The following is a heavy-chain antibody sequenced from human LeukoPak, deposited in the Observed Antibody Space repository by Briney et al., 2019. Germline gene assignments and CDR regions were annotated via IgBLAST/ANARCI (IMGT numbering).Heavy chain of an antibody. CDR2: IYYSGST. CDR3: ASSWNWFDP. V-gene: IGHV4-39*01. CDR1: GGSISSSSYY. J-gene: IGHJ5*02. Sequence: SETLSLTCTVSGGSISSSSYYWGWIRQPPGKGLEWIGNIYYSGSTYYNPSLKSRVTISVDTPKNQFSLRLTSVTAADTAVYYCASSWNWFDPWGQGTLVTVSS.